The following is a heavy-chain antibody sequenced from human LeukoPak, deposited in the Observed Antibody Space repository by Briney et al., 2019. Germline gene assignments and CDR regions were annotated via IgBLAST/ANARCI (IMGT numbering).Heavy chain of an antibody. CDR2: ISYDGINK. Sequence: PGRSLRLSCAASGFTFSTYTIHWVRQAPGKGLEWVAVISYDGINKNSADSVKGRFTISRDNSKNTVSLQMDSLRTEDTAVYYCARDAVQVWLYVGTYDIWSQGTMVTVSS. J-gene: IGHJ3*02. CDR1: GFTFSTYT. D-gene: IGHD3-22*01. CDR3: ARDAVQVWLYVGTYDI. V-gene: IGHV3-30*04.